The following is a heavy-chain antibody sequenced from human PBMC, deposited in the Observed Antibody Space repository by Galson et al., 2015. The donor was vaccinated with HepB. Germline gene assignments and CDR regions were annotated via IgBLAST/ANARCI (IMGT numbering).Heavy chain of an antibody. J-gene: IGHJ4*02. CDR2: IYSGGST. CDR1: GFTVSSNY. V-gene: IGHV3-66*02. D-gene: IGHD2-2*01. CDR3: ARDGGHCSSTSCYSWYYFDY. Sequence: SLRLSCAASGFTVSSNYMSWVRQAPGKGLEWVSVIYSGGSTYYADSVKGRFTISRDNSKNTLYLQMNSLRAEDTAVYYCARDGGHCSSTSCYSWYYFDYWGQGTLVTVSS.